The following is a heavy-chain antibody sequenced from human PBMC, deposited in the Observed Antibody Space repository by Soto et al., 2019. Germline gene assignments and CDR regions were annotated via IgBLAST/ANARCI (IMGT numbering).Heavy chain of an antibody. D-gene: IGHD4-17*01. V-gene: IGHV4-39*01. CDR3: ARRLFTYGDYLFDY. J-gene: IGHJ4*02. CDR1: GGSISSRSYY. Sequence: SETLSLTCTVSGGSISSRSYYWGWIRQPPGKGLVWIGSIYYSGSTYYNPSLKSRVTISVDTSKNQFSLKLSSVTAADTAVYYCARRLFTYGDYLFDYWGQGTLVTVSS. CDR2: IYYSGST.